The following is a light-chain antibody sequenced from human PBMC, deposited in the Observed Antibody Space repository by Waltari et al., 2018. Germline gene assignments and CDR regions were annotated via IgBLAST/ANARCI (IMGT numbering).Light chain of an antibody. V-gene: IGKV1-39*01. CDR2: AAS. J-gene: IGKJ4*01. CDR1: QSISSY. Sequence: DIQMTQSPSSLSASVGDRVTITCRASQSISSYLNWYQQKPGKDPKLMIYAASSLQSGVPSKVSGSGSRTDFTLTISSLQPEDFATYHCQQSYSTPLTFGGGTKVEIK. CDR3: QQSYSTPLT.